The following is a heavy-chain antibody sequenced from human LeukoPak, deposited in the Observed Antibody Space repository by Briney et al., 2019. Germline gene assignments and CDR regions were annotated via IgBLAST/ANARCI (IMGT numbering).Heavy chain of an antibody. D-gene: IGHD3-3*01. CDR3: ARHGIFGVSGAFDY. CDR1: GYSISSGYY. J-gene: IGHJ4*02. Sequence: SETLSLTCTVSGYSISSGYYWGWIRQPPGKGLEWIGSIYHSGSTYYNPSLKSRVTISVDTSKNQFSLKLSSVTAADTAVYYCARHGIFGVSGAFDYWGQGTMVTVSS. V-gene: IGHV4-38-2*02. CDR2: IYHSGST.